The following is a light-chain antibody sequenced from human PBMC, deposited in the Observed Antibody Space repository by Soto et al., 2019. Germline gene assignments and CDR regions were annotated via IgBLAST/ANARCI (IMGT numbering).Light chain of an antibody. CDR3: QSYDTNMNGYV. CDR1: SSDVGGYKY. CDR2: EVS. V-gene: IGLV2-14*01. J-gene: IGLJ1*01. Sequence: QSVLTQPASVSGSPGQSITISCTGTSSDVGGYKYVSWYQQHPDKAPKLIIFEVSNRPSGISSRFSGSKSGNTASLTISGLQAEDEADYYCQSYDTNMNGYVFGTGTKLTVL.